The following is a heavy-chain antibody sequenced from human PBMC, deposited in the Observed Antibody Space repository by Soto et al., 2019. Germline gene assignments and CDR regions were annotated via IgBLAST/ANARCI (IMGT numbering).Heavy chain of an antibody. Sequence: EVQLLESGGGLVQPGGSLRLSCAASGFTFSTYAMTWVRQAPGKGLEWVSGISGSAGSTYYADSVKGRFTISRDNSKNTLYLQMNSLRAEDTAVYYCAKTAWARVSAGLDKYYFDYWGQGTLVTVSS. CDR3: AKTAWARVSAGLDKYYFDY. D-gene: IGHD2-2*01. CDR2: ISGSAGST. CDR1: GFTFSTYA. V-gene: IGHV3-23*01. J-gene: IGHJ4*02.